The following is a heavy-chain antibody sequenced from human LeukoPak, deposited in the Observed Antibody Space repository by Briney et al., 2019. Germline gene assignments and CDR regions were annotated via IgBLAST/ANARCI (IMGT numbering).Heavy chain of an antibody. CDR1: GFIFSSYW. D-gene: IGHD5-12*01. CDR3: FAASNSGSWD. J-gene: IGHJ4*02. CDR2: INSDGSST. Sequence: PGGSLRLSCAASGFIFSSYWMHWARQAPGKGLVWVSRINSDGSSTNYADSVKGRFTISRDNAKNTLYLQMNSLRAEDTAVYYCFAASNSGSWDRGRGTLVTVSS. V-gene: IGHV3-74*01.